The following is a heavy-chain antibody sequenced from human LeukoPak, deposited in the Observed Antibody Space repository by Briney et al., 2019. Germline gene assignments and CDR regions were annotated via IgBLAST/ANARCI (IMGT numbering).Heavy chain of an antibody. CDR1: GFTFSSYG. Sequence: GGSLRLSCAASGFTFSSYGMHWVRQAPGKGLEWVAVISYDGSNKYYADSVKGRFTISRDNSKNTLYLQMNSLRAEDTAVYYCASTMRSGSYGGDYWGQGTLVTVSS. CDR2: ISYDGSNK. D-gene: IGHD1-26*01. V-gene: IGHV3-30*03. J-gene: IGHJ4*02. CDR3: ASTMRSGSYGGDY.